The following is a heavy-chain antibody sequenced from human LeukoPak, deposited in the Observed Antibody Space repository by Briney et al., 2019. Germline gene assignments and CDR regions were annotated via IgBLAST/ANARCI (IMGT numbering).Heavy chain of an antibody. Sequence: SETLSLTCAVYGGSFSGYYWNWVRQPPGKGLEWIGEINHSGSTNYNPSLMSRVTISVDTTKNQFSLKLSSVTAADTAVYYCARGSEYYYDSSGYAVDYWGQGTLVTVSS. J-gene: IGHJ4*02. CDR3: ARGSEYYYDSSGYAVDY. CDR1: GGSFSGYY. D-gene: IGHD3-22*01. V-gene: IGHV4-34*01. CDR2: INHSGST.